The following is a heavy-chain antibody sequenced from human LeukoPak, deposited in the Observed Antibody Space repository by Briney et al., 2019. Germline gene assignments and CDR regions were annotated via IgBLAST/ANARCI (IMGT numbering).Heavy chain of an antibody. CDR1: GGSFSGYY. D-gene: IGHD1-7*01. CDR3: AREGITGTTGLIDY. V-gene: IGHV4-34*01. J-gene: IGHJ4*02. Sequence: SETLSLTCAVYGGSFSGYYWSWIRQPPGKGLEWIGEINHSGSTNYNPSLKSRVTISVDTSKNQFSLKLSSVTAADTAVYYCAREGITGTTGLIDYWGQGTLVTVSS. CDR2: INHSGST.